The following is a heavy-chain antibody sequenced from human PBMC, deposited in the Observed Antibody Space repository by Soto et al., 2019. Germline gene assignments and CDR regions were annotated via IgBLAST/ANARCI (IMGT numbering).Heavy chain of an antibody. D-gene: IGHD3-9*01. Sequence: ASVKVSCKASGFTFTSSAMQWVRQARGQRLEWIGWIVVGSGNTNYAQKFQERVTITRDMSTSTAYMELSSLRSEDTAVYYCAVDSQLLRYFDWSPTGYYYYGMDVWGQGTTVTVSS. V-gene: IGHV1-58*02. J-gene: IGHJ6*02. CDR2: IVVGSGNT. CDR1: GFTFTSSA. CDR3: AVDSQLLRYFDWSPTGYYYYGMDV.